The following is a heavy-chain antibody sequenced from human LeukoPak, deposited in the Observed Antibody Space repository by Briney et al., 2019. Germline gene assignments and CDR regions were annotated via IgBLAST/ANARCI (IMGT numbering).Heavy chain of an antibody. V-gene: IGHV1-2*02. CDR2: IDCGAGDT. D-gene: IGHD1-1*01. CDR3: VRDPREPANDLDY. Sequence: ASVTVSCKTSGYSFTAHYIHWVRQAPGQALQWLAYIDCGAGDTNYAQPFQGRVTVTRDKSINTAYLDLSSLTFDDTAIYYCVRDPREPANDLDYWGRGTLVTVSS. J-gene: IGHJ4*01. CDR1: GYSFTAHY.